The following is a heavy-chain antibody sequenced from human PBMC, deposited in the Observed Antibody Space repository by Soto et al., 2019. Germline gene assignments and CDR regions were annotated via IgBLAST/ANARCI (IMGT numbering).Heavy chain of an antibody. J-gene: IGHJ6*02. CDR3: AQCLVGVNYYYGMDV. V-gene: IGHV1-69*12. CDR1: GGTFSSSA. CDR2: IIPIFATA. Sequence: QVQLVQSGAEVKKPGSSVKVSCKASGGTFSSSALTWVRQAPGQGLEWMGGIIPIFATAAYAQKFQGRVTITADESTSTAYMELSSQRSEDTAVDYCAQCLVGVNYYYGMDVWGQGTTVTVSS. D-gene: IGHD6-19*01.